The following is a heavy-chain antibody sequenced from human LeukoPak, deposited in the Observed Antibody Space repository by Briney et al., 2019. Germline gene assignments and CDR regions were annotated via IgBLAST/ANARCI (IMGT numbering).Heavy chain of an antibody. CDR2: IGAYNGNT. V-gene: IGHV1-18*01. Sequence: GASAKVSCKASGYTFTSYGISWVRQAPGQGLEWMGWIGAYNGNTNYAQKLQGRVTMTTDTSTSTAYMELRSLGSDDTAVYYCARGPSSGWYLYWGQGTLVTVSS. D-gene: IGHD6-19*01. CDR1: GYTFTSYG. CDR3: ARGPSSGWYLY. J-gene: IGHJ4*02.